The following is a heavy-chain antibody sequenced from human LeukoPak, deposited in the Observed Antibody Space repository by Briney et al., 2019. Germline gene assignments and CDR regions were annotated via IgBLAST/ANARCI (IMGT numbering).Heavy chain of an antibody. CDR3: ARVQPTFYNRHEGWPAP. CDR2: IYPGDSDT. CDR1: GYSFTSYW. V-gene: IGHV5-51*01. Sequence: GESLKISCKGSGYSFTSYWIGWVRQMPGKGLEWMGIIYPGDSDTRYSPSFQGQVTISVDKSISTAYVQWSSLKASDTAMYYCARVQPTFYNRHEGWPAPCAQGTLVNASS. J-gene: IGHJ5*02. D-gene: IGHD1-14*01.